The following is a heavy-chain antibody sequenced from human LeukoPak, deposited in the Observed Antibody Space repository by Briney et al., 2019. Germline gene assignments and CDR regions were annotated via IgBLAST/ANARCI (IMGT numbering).Heavy chain of an antibody. J-gene: IGHJ4*02. CDR1: GFTFSSYS. CDR2: ISGSGGST. D-gene: IGHD5-18*01. Sequence: GGSLRLSCAASGFTFSSYSMNWVRQAPGKGLEWVSAISGSGGSTYYADSVKGRFTISRDNSKNTLYLQMNSLRAEDTAVYYCAKSPSRGYSYGYFDYWGQGTLVTVSS. V-gene: IGHV3-23*01. CDR3: AKSPSRGYSYGYFDY.